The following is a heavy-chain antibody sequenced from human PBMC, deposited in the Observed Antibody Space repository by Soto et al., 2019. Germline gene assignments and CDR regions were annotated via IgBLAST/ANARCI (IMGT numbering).Heavy chain of an antibody. J-gene: IGHJ4*02. D-gene: IGHD2-15*01. Sequence: PGGSLRLSCAASGFPFSTYAMSWVRQATGKGLEWVSAISGSGGSTYYADSVKGRFTISRDNSKNTLYLQMNSLRAEDTAVYYCARQYCSGGSCYWGQGTLVTVS. CDR2: ISGSGGST. CDR3: ARQYCSGGSCY. CDR1: GFPFSTYA. V-gene: IGHV3-23*01.